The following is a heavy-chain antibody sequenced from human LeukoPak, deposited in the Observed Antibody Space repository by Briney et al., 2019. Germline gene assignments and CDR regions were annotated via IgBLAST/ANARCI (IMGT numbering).Heavy chain of an antibody. J-gene: IGHJ4*02. CDR3: ARDLIRLTYQLPSPSRELDY. D-gene: IGHD2-2*01. Sequence: PGGSLRLSCAASGFTFSSYSMDWVRQAPGKGLEWVSSISSSSSYIYYADSVKGRFTISRDNAKNSLYLQMNSLRAEDTAVYYCARDLIRLTYQLPSPSRELDYWGQGTLVTVSS. CDR1: GFTFSSYS. CDR2: ISSSSSYI. V-gene: IGHV3-21*01.